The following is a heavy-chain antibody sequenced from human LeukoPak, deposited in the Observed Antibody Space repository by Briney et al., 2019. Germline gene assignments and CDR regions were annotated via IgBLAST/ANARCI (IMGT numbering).Heavy chain of an antibody. Sequence: PGGSLRLSCAASGFTVSSNYMTWIRQAPGKGLEWVSVIYSGGSTYYADSVKGQFTISRDISKNTLYLQMNSLRVEDTAVYYCAKAPIPEYYYDSSGSPGQILWGQGTLVTVSS. V-gene: IGHV3-53*01. CDR2: IYSGGST. J-gene: IGHJ4*02. CDR1: GFTVSSNY. CDR3: AKAPIPEYYYDSSGSPGQIL. D-gene: IGHD3-22*01.